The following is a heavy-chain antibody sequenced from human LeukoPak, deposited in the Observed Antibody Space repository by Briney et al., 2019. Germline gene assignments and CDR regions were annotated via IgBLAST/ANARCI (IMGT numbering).Heavy chain of an antibody. CDR2: IWNDGSKK. D-gene: IGHD3-16*01. V-gene: IGHV3-33*08. CDR3: GRVSLGGDY. CDR1: GFSFSTFG. Sequence: GRSLRHSRAASGFSFSTFGMHWARRAPGKGLEWVAVIWNDGSKKFYAESVKGRFTISRDNSQNTLYLQMNRLRAEDTALYYCGRVSLGGDYWGQGTLVTVSS. J-gene: IGHJ4*02.